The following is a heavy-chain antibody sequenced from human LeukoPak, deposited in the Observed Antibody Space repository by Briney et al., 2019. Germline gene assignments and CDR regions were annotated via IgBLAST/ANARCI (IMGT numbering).Heavy chain of an antibody. CDR3: ARALSGSYYDYFDY. J-gene: IGHJ4*02. V-gene: IGHV3-21*01. Sequence: GSLRLFFAASGFTFSTYYMNWVRQAPGEGLELGSCISSGSSYTYYVDSVKGRFTTSRDNAKNSLYLQMNSLRAEDTAVYYCARALSGSYYDYFDYWGQGTLVTASS. CDR1: GFTFSTYY. D-gene: IGHD1-26*01. CDR2: ISSGSSYT.